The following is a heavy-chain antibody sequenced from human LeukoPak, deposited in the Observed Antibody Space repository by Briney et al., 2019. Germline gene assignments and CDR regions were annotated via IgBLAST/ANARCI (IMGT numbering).Heavy chain of an antibody. Sequence: SETLSLTRIISGGSISSSTYYWGWIRQPPGKGLEWIGSIYHSGSTYYNPSLKSRVTISVDTSKNQFSLKLSSVTAADTAVYYCVRVRRERAAAGQNNWFDPWGQGTLVTVSS. CDR3: VRVRRERAAAGQNNWFDP. J-gene: IGHJ5*02. V-gene: IGHV4-39*07. CDR1: GGSISSSTYY. CDR2: IYHSGST. D-gene: IGHD6-13*01.